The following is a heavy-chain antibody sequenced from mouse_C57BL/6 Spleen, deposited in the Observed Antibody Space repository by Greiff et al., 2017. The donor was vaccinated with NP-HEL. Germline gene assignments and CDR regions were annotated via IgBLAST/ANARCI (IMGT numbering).Heavy chain of an antibody. J-gene: IGHJ3*01. Sequence: QVQLQQSGPELVKPGASVKISCKASGYAFSSSWMNWVKQRPGKGLEWIGRIYPGDGDTNYNGKFKGKATLTADKSSSTAYMQLSSLTSEDSAVYFCAVDYDGKFAYWGQGTLVTVSA. CDR1: GYAFSSSW. V-gene: IGHV1-82*01. CDR3: AVDYDGKFAY. D-gene: IGHD2-4*01. CDR2: IYPGDGDT.